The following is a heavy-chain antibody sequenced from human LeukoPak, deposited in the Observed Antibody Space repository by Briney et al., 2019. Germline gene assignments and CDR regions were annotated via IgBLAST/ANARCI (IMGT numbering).Heavy chain of an antibody. Sequence: SETLSLTCTVSGGSISSGDYYWSWIRQPPGKGLEWIGYIYYSGSTYYNPSLKSRVTISVDTSKNQFSLKLSSVTAADTAVYYCARGTLSSSYFDYWGQGTLVTVSS. CDR3: ARGTLSSSYFDY. CDR2: IYYSGST. V-gene: IGHV4-30-4*08. J-gene: IGHJ4*02. D-gene: IGHD6-6*01. CDR1: GGSISSGDYY.